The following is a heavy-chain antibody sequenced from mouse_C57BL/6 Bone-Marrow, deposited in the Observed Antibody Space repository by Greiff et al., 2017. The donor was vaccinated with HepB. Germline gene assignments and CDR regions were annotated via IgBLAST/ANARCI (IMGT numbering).Heavy chain of an antibody. V-gene: IGHV1-81*01. CDR2: IYPRSGNT. CDR1: GYTFTSYG. J-gene: IGHJ3*01. CDR3: ARSGYGNGFAY. D-gene: IGHD2-1*01. Sequence: VQVVESGAELARPGASVKLSCKASGYTFTSYGISWVKQRTGQGLEWIGEIYPRSGNTYYNEKFKGKATLTADKSSSTAYMELRSLTSEDSAVYFCARSGYGNGFAYWGQGTLVTVSA.